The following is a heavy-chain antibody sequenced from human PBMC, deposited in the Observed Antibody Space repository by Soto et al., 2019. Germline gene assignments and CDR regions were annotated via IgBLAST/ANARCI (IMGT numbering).Heavy chain of an antibody. V-gene: IGHV3-30*09. CDR1: PFTSRSYS. J-gene: IGHJ4*02. Sequence: GGSLRLSCAASPFTSRSYSMHWVRQAPGKGLEWVTSISYDGSKESYADSVKGRFAVSRDNSKNTLYLQMNSLRPEDTAVYYCARYCNGGACYSASLDYWGQGTQVT. CDR2: ISYDGSKE. CDR3: ARYCNGGACYSASLDY. D-gene: IGHD2-15*01.